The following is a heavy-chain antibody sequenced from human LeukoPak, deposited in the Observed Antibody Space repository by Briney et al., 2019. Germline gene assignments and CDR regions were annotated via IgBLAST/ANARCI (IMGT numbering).Heavy chain of an antibody. V-gene: IGHV4-34*01. J-gene: IGHJ4*02. CDR3: AKVPRPHGDYVYFDY. Sequence: PSETLSLACAVYGGSFSGYYWSWIRQPPGKGLEWIGEINHSGSTNYNPSLKSRVTISVDTSKNQFSLKLSSVTAADTAVYYCAKVPRPHGDYVYFDYWGQGTLVTVSS. D-gene: IGHD4-17*01. CDR2: INHSGST. CDR1: GGSFSGYY.